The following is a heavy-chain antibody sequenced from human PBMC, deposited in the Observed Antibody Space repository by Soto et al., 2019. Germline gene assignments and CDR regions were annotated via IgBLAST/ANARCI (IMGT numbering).Heavy chain of an antibody. J-gene: IGHJ4*02. CDR1: GFTFSSYS. Sequence: GGSLRLSCAASGFTFSSYSMNWVRQAPGKGLEWVSSISSSSSYIYYADSVKGRFTISRDNAKNSLYLQMNSLRAEDTAVYYCARGLYCTNGVCYTGGYYFDYWGQGTLVTVSS. CDR2: ISSSSSYI. V-gene: IGHV3-21*01. CDR3: ARGLYCTNGVCYTGGYYFDY. D-gene: IGHD2-8*01.